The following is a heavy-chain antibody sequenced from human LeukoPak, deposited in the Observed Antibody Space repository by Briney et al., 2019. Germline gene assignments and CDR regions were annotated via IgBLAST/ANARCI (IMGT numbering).Heavy chain of an antibody. D-gene: IGHD2-2*01. CDR3: ARIGLLSTLGPDY. J-gene: IGHJ4*02. CDR1: GGTFSSYA. Sequence: SVKVSCKASGGTFSSYAISWVRQAPGQGLEWMGRIIPILGIANYAQKFQGRVAITADKSTSTAYMELSSLRSEDTAVYYCARIGLLSTLGPDYWGQGTLVTVSS. CDR2: IIPILGIA. V-gene: IGHV1-69*04.